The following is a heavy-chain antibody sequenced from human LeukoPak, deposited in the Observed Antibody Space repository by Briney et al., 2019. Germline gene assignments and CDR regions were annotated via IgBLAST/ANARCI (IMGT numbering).Heavy chain of an antibody. J-gene: IGHJ6*02. V-gene: IGHV3-48*01. CDR2: ISSSSSTI. CDR1: GFTFSSYS. Sequence: GGSLRLSCAASGFTFSSYSMNWVRQAPGKGLEWVSYISSSSSTIYYADSVKGRFTISRDNSKNTVYLQMGSLCTEDTAVYYCARDTNREQDIWGQGATVTVSS. D-gene: IGHD3-3*01. CDR3: ARDTNREQDI.